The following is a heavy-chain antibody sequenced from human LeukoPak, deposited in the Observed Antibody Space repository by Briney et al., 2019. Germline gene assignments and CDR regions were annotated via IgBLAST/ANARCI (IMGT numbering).Heavy chain of an antibody. CDR1: GGSISSSSYY. D-gene: IGHD2-2*02. Sequence: SETLSLTCTVSGGSISSSSYYWGWIRQPPGKGLEWIGSIYYSGSTYYNPSLKSRVTISVDTSKNQFSLKLSSVTAADTAVYYCARLGYNDAFDIWGQGTMVTVSS. V-gene: IGHV4-39*01. J-gene: IGHJ3*02. CDR3: ARLGYNDAFDI. CDR2: IYYSGST.